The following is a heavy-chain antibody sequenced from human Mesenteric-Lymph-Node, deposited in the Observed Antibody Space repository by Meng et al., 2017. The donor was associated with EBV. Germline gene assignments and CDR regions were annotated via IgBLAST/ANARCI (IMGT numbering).Heavy chain of an antibody. V-gene: IGHV4-34*01. Sequence: QVQLQQWGAGLLKPSETLSLTCAVYCGSFSGYYWSWIRQPPGKGLEWIGEINHSGSTNYNPSLKSRVTISVDTSKNQFSLTLSSVRAADTAVYYCARAVGYDSSGYFQTFHDYWGQGTLVTVSS. D-gene: IGHD3-22*01. CDR3: ARAVGYDSSGYFQTFHDY. J-gene: IGHJ4*02. CDR1: CGSFSGYY. CDR2: INHSGST.